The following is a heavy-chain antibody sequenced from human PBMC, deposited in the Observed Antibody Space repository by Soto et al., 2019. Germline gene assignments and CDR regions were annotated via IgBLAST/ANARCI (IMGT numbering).Heavy chain of an antibody. J-gene: IGHJ4*02. D-gene: IGHD3-3*01. Sequence: SETLSLTCTVSGGSVNSANSYWTWIRQPPGKGLEWIGYFYNSGNTNYNPSLKSRITISADTSQNQFSLILSSVTAADTAVYYCARSLRVQRITQFGVFKVHYFDSWGQGSLVTVSS. CDR3: ARSLRVQRITQFGVFKVHYFDS. CDR1: GGSVNSANSY. CDR2: FYNSGNT. V-gene: IGHV4-61*01.